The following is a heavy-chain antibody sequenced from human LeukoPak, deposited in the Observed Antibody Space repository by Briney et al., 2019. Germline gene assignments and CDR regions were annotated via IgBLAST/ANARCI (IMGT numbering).Heavy chain of an antibody. CDR1: GFTVSNNY. D-gene: IGHD3-9*01. CDR2: IYVSGSA. Sequence: GGSLRLSCAASGFTVSNNYMSWVRQTPGKGLEWVSVIYVSGSAYYADSVKGRFTISGDSSKNTLYLQMNSLRAEDTAVYYCARLKIDGTHFDYWGQGTLVTVSS. J-gene: IGHJ4*02. V-gene: IGHV3-53*01. CDR3: ARLKIDGTHFDY.